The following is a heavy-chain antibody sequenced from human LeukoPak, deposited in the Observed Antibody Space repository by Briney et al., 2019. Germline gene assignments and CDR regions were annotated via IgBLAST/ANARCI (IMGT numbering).Heavy chain of an antibody. CDR1: GFTFSRHW. D-gene: IGHD2-2*01. CDR2: IKQDGSEK. V-gene: IGHV3-7*01. CDR3: AREGVPAARDY. J-gene: IGHJ4*02. Sequence: GSLRLSCAASGFTFSRHWMSWVRQAPGKGLEWVASIKQDGSEKNYVDSVKGRFTISRDNAKNALYLQMNSLRAEDTAVYYCAREGVPAARDYWGQGTLVTVSS.